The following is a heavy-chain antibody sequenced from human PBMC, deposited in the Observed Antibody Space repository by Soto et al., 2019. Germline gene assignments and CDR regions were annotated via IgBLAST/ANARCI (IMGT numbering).Heavy chain of an antibody. D-gene: IGHD6-19*01. CDR1: GFTFSSYW. J-gene: IGHJ4*02. V-gene: IGHV3-74*01. Sequence: EVQLVESGGGLVQPGGSLRLSCAASGFTFSSYWMYWVRQAPGKGLVWVSRSNSDGSDTNYADSVKGRFPISRDNAKNRLYLQLNRLRAEDTAVYYCARDRGWSLFGYWGQGTLVTASS. CDR3: ARDRGWSLFGY. CDR2: SNSDGSDT.